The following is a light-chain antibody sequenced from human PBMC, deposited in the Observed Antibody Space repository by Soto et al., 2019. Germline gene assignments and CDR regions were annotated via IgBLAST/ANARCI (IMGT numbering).Light chain of an antibody. CDR1: SSDVGGYDF. V-gene: IGLV2-14*03. CDR3: SSYSGSSTLVV. CDR2: DVN. Sequence: QSALTQPASVSGSPGQSIAISCTGTSSDVGGYDFVSWYQQHPGKAPKLILYDVNLWPSGVSNRFSGSKSGNTASLTISGLQAEDEADYYCSSYSGSSTLVVFGGGTKVTVL. J-gene: IGLJ2*01.